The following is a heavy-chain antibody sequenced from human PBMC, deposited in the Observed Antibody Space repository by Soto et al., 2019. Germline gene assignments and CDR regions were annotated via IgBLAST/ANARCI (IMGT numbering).Heavy chain of an antibody. CDR1: GFTFSSYG. Sequence: GGSLRLSCAASGFTFSSYGMHWVRQAPGKGLEWVAVISYDGSNKYYADSVKGRFTISRDNSKNTLYLQMNSLRAEDTAVYYCAKGGEDIVVVPAASVYSWFDPWGQGTLVTVSS. CDR2: ISYDGSNK. CDR3: AKGGEDIVVVPAASVYSWFDP. J-gene: IGHJ5*02. D-gene: IGHD2-2*01. V-gene: IGHV3-30*18.